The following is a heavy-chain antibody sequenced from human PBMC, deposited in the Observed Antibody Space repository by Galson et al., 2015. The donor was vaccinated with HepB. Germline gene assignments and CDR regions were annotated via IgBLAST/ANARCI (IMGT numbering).Heavy chain of an antibody. CDR3: ATAGTKSAAFDI. V-gene: IGHV1-2*02. CDR1: GYTFSTYS. J-gene: IGHJ3*02. D-gene: IGHD1-7*01. CDR2: IHPNSGGT. Sequence: SVKVSCKASGYTFSTYSITWVRQAPGQGLEWMAWIHPNSGGTNYALKFQGRVTMTRDTSISTAYMELSRLRSDDTAVYYCATAGTKSAAFDIWGQGTMVTVSS.